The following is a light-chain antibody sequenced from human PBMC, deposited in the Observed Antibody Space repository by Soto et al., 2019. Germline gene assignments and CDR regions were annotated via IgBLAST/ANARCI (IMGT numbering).Light chain of an antibody. J-gene: IGKJ4*01. V-gene: IGKV1-39*01. Sequence: IQMTQSPSSLSASVGDRVTITCRASQSISSYLNWYQQKPGKAPKLLIYAASSLQSGVPSRFSGSGSGTDFTLTISSLQPEDFAVYSCQHSHSAPLTFGGGTKVDIK. CDR1: QSISSY. CDR3: QHSHSAPLT. CDR2: AAS.